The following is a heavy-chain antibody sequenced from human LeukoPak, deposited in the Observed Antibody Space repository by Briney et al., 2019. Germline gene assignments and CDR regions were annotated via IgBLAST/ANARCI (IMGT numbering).Heavy chain of an antibody. J-gene: IGHJ4*02. D-gene: IGHD2-2*02. V-gene: IGHV3-9*03. CDR2: ISWNSGSI. CDR3: AKGISGSAGYTGLDY. CDR1: GFTFDDYA. Sequence: QSGRSLRLSCAASGFTFDDYAMPWVRQAPGKGLEWVSGISWNSGSIGYADSVKGRFTISRDNAKNSLYLQMNSLRAEDMALYYCAKGISGSAGYTGLDYWGQGTLVTVSS.